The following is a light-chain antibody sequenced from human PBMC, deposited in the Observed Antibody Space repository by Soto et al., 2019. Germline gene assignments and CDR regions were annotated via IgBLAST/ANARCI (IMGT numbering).Light chain of an antibody. CDR2: RTS. CDR3: QQYNNWPYT. CDR1: QSVSSN. V-gene: IGKV3-15*01. J-gene: IGKJ2*01. Sequence: EIVMTQSPATLSLSPGERATLSCRASQSVSSNLAWYRQKPGQAPTLLIYRTSTRATGIPDRFSGSGSGKEFTLTISSLQSEDFAFYYCQQYNNWPYTFGQGTKLEIK.